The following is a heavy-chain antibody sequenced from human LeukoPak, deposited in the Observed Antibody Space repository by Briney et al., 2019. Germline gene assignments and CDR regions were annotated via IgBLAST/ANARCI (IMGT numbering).Heavy chain of an antibody. CDR1: GGSVSSSGYS. Sequence: PSETLPLTCTVSGGSVSSSGYSWNWIRQPPGKTLEWIGYTYYSGRTNYNPSLKSRVTISLDTSKNQFSLRLTSVTAADTAVYYCALRRLTSAQIIEDNWFDPWGQGTLVTVSS. CDR2: TYYSGRT. CDR3: ALRRLTSAQIIEDNWFDP. J-gene: IGHJ5*02. V-gene: IGHV4-61*08. D-gene: IGHD2/OR15-2a*01.